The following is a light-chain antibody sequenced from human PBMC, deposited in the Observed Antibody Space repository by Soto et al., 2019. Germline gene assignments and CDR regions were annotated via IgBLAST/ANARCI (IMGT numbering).Light chain of an antibody. CDR2: TTF. Sequence: DIRLTQSPSSLSASVGDRVTITCRASQSIRSHLNWYQQKPGKAPKVLIYTTFTLQGGVPSRFSGSGSETVFTLTISSLQPEDFATYYCQQSFITPLTFGGGTKVDIK. J-gene: IGKJ4*01. V-gene: IGKV1-39*01. CDR1: QSIRSH. CDR3: QQSFITPLT.